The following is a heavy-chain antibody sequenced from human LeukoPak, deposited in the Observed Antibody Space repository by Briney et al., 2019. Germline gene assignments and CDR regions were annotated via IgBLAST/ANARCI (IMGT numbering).Heavy chain of an antibody. J-gene: IGHJ4*02. CDR2: ISGSGGNT. CDR3: AKGGSSWSSFDY. D-gene: IGHD6-13*01. CDR1: GFTFSSYA. V-gene: IGHV3-23*01. Sequence: GGSLRLSCAASGFTFSSYAMSWVRQAPGKGLEWVSAISGSGGNTYYADSVKGRFTISRDNSKNTLYLQMNSLRAEDTAVYYCAKGGSSWSSFDYWGQGTLVTVSP.